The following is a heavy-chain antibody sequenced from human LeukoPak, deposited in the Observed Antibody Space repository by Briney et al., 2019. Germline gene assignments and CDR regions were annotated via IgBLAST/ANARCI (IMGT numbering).Heavy chain of an antibody. CDR3: ATYGTNWGYYFDY. Sequence: GGSLRLSCAASEFTFSTYSMNWVRQAPGKGLEWGSSISSDSRHIFYADSVKGRVTISRDNAKKSLYLQMNSLRAEDTAVYYCATYGTNWGYYFDYWGQGSLVTVSS. V-gene: IGHV3-21*01. J-gene: IGHJ4*02. CDR1: EFTFSTYS. CDR2: ISSDSRHI. D-gene: IGHD7-27*01.